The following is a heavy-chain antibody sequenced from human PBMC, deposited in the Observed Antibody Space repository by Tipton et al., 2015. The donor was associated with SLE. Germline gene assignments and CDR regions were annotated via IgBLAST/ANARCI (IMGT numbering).Heavy chain of an antibody. CDR3: ARGESRSCIAARLGFDY. J-gene: IGHJ4*02. CDR1: GGSFSGYY. CDR2: INHSGST. D-gene: IGHD6-6*01. V-gene: IGHV4-34*01. Sequence: TLSLTCAVYGGSFSGYYWTWIRQPPGKGLEWIGEINHSGSTNYNPSLKSRVTISLDTSKNQFSLKLSSVTAADTAVYYCARGESRSCIAARLGFDYWGQGTLVTVSS.